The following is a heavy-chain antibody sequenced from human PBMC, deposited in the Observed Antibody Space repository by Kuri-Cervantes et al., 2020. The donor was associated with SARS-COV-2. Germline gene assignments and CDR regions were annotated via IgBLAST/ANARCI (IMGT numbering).Heavy chain of an antibody. D-gene: IGHD2-15*01. CDR2: IRYDGRNK. CDR3: ANSLLMRIDY. CDR1: GGSFSTYA. J-gene: IGHJ4*02. Sequence: SCKASGGSFSTYAVNWVRQAPGKGLEWVAFIRYDGRNKYYADSVKGRFTIPRDNSKNTLYLQMNSLRAEDTAVYYCANSLLMRIDYWGQGTLVTVSS. V-gene: IGHV3-30*02.